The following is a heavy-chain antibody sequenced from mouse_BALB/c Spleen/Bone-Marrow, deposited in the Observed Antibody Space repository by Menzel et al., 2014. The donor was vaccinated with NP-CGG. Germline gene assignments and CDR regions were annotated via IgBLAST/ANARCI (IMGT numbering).Heavy chain of an antibody. D-gene: IGHD1-2*01. V-gene: IGHV4-1*02. Sequence: EVMLVESGGGLVQPGGSLKLSCAASGFDFSRYWMSWVRQAPGKGLEWIGEINPDSSTINYTPSLKDKFIISRDNAKNTLYLQMSKVRSEDTALYYCASLHYYGFFAYWGQGTLVIVSA. J-gene: IGHJ3*01. CDR2: INPDSSTI. CDR3: ASLHYYGFFAY. CDR1: GFDFSRYW.